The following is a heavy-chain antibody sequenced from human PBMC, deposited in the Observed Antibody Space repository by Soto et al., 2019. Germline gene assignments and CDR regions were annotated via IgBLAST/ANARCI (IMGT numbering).Heavy chain of an antibody. CDR1: GFSLRTSGVG. J-gene: IGHJ4*02. CDR3: AHLTTGGFYFDY. V-gene: IGHV2-5*02. CDR2: IYWDDGK. Sequence: QITLKESGPTLVKPTQTLTLTCTFSGFSLRTSGVGVGWIRQPPGKALEWLALIYWDDGKRYSPSLKSRLTITKDTSKNQVFLRMTNMDPVDTATYYCAHLTTGGFYFDYWGQGTLVTVSS. D-gene: IGHD4-17*01.